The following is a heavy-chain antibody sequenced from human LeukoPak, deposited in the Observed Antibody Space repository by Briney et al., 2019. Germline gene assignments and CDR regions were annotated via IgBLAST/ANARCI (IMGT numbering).Heavy chain of an antibody. CDR3: ARARYSSSWYRGSYYYYGMDV. D-gene: IGHD6-13*01. Sequence: GGSLRLSCAASGFTFSSYEMNWVRQAPGKGLECVSYISSSGSTIYYADCVKGRFTISRDNAKNSLYLQMNSLRAEATAVYYCARARYSSSWYRGSYYYYGMDVWGQGTTVTVSS. CDR2: ISSSGSTI. V-gene: IGHV3-48*03. J-gene: IGHJ6*02. CDR1: GFTFSSYE.